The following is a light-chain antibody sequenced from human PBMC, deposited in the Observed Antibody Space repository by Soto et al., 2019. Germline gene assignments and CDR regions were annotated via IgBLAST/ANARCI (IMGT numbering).Light chain of an antibody. CDR1: SSDVGGYNY. Sequence: QSALTQPRSVSGSPGQSVTISCTGTSSDVGGYNYVSWYQQHPGKAPKLMLFDVTKSPSGVPDRFSGSKSGNTASLTISGLQAEDEAEYYCCSYADTYTYVFGTGTKVTVL. J-gene: IGLJ1*01. V-gene: IGLV2-11*01. CDR3: CSYADTYTYV. CDR2: DVT.